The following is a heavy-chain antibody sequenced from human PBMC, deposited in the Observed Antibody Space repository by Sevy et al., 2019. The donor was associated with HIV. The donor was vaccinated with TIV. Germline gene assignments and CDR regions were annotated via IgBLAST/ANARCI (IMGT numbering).Heavy chain of an antibody. Sequence: GGSLRLSCAASAFTFSGSAMHWVRQASGKGLEWVGRIRSKANSYATAYAASVKGRFTISRDDSKNTAYLQMNSLKTEDTAVYYCTRHEAAMVDDAFDIWGQGTMVTVSS. CDR3: TRHEAAMVDDAFDI. J-gene: IGHJ3*02. CDR1: AFTFSGSA. D-gene: IGHD5-18*01. V-gene: IGHV3-73*01. CDR2: IRSKANSYAT.